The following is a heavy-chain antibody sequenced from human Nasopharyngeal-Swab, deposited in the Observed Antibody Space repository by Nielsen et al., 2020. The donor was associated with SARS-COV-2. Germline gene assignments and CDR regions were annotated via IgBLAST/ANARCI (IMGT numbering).Heavy chain of an antibody. Sequence: VRQAPGKGLEWVALTSYDGSKTYYGDSVKGRFTISRDNSKNTVYLQMGSLTPEDTAVYYCAKTARALGGSWTGPPAMPIFGYYHYYMDVWGKGTSVTVSS. J-gene: IGHJ6*03. CDR3: AKTARALGGSWTGPPAMPIFGYYHYYMDV. D-gene: IGHD2-2*01. V-gene: IGHV3-30*18. CDR2: TSYDGSKT.